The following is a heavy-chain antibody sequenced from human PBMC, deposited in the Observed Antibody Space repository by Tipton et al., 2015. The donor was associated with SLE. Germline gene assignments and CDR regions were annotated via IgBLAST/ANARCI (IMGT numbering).Heavy chain of an antibody. V-gene: IGHV4-61*02. CDR1: GGSISSVGYY. CDR2: IYTTGSP. Sequence: LRLSCAVSGGSISSVGYYWNWVRQPAGKGLEWIGRIYTTGSPYYNPSLESRVVMSMDKSKNQFSLKLTAVTAADTAVYYCARTLDALDIWGQGTMVTVSS. J-gene: IGHJ3*02. CDR3: ARTLDALDI.